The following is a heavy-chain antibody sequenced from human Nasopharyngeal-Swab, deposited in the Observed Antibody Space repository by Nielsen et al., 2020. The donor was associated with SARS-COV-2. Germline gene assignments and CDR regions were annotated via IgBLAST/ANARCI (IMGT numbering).Heavy chain of an antibody. CDR3: ARSHSGYDLSFDY. J-gene: IGHJ4*02. V-gene: IGHV4-31*03. CDR1: GGSISSGGYC. D-gene: IGHD5-12*01. Sequence: SLTCTVAGGSISSGGYCWSWIRQHPGKGLEWIGYIYYSGSTYYNPSLKSRVTISVDTSKNQFSLKLSSVTAADTAVYYCARSHSGYDLSFDYWGQGTLVTVSS. CDR2: IYYSGST.